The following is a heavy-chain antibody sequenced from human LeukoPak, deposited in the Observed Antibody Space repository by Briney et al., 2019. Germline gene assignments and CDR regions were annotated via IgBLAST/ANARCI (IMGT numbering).Heavy chain of an antibody. CDR3: ARLYREGYSYGFPHYFDY. V-gene: IGHV4-38-2*01. J-gene: IGHJ4*02. CDR1: GYSISSGYY. Sequence: SETLSLTCAVSGYSISSGYYWGWIRQPPGKGRGWIGSIYHSGSTYYNPSLKSRVTISVDTSKNQFSLKLSSVTAADTAVYYCARLYREGYSYGFPHYFDYWGQGTLVTVSS. D-gene: IGHD5-18*01. CDR2: IYHSGST.